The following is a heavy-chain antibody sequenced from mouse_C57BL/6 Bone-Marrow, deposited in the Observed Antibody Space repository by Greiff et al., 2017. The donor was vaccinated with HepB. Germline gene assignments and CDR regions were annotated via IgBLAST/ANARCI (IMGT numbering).Heavy chain of an antibody. D-gene: IGHD1-1*01. CDR3: ARGGCGSRYVEGFAY. CDR1: GYTFTSYG. J-gene: IGHJ3*01. Sequence: VQLQQSGAELARPGASVKLSCKASGYTFTSYGISWVKQRTGQGLEWIGEIYPRSGNTYYNEKFKGKATLTADKSSSTAYMELRSLTSEDSAVYFCARGGCGSRYVEGFAYWGQGTLVTVSA. V-gene: IGHV1-81*01. CDR2: IYPRSGNT.